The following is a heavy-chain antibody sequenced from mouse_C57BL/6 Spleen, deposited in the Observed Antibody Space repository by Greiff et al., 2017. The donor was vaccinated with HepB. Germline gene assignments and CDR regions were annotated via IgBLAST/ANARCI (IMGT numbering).Heavy chain of an antibody. V-gene: IGHV1-66*01. J-gene: IGHJ3*01. D-gene: IGHD2-2*01. CDR1: GYSFTSYY. Sequence: QVQLQQSGPELVKPGASVKISCKASGYSFTSYYIHWVKQRPGQGLEWIGWIYPGSGNTKYNEKFKGKATLTADTSSSTAYMQLSSLTSEDSAVYYCARNYGYDEFAYWGQGTLVTVSA. CDR3: ARNYGYDEFAY. CDR2: IYPGSGNT.